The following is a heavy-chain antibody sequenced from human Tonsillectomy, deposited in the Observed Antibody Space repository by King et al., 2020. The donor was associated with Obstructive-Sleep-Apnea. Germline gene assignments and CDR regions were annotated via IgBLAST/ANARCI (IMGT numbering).Heavy chain of an antibody. CDR2: IRSKANAYAT. Sequence: VQLVESGGGLVQPGGSLKLSCAASGFFFSDSVIHWVRQAPGKGLEWVGRIRSKANAYATAYAAWVTGRFTVSRDDSKNMAQRKMDSLKTEDTAVYYCSRSYSSSSIVKDNYGMDVWGQGTTVTVSS. D-gene: IGHD6-6*01. CDR3: SRSYSSSSIVKDNYGMDV. J-gene: IGHJ6*02. V-gene: IGHV3-73*01. CDR1: GFFFSDSV.